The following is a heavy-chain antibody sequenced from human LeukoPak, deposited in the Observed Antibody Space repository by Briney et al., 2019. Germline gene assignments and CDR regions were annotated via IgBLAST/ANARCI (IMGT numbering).Heavy chain of an antibody. CDR2: INPSGGST. CDR3: ARGKYSYGSGSYSKAFEY. J-gene: IGHJ4*02. D-gene: IGHD3-10*01. Sequence: GASVKVSCKASGYTFTSYYMHWVRQAPGQGLEWMGIINPSGGSTSYAQKFQGRVTMTRDTSTSTVYMELSSLRSEDTAVYYCARGKYSYGSGSYSKAFEYWGQGTLVTVSS. V-gene: IGHV1-46*01. CDR1: GYTFTSYY.